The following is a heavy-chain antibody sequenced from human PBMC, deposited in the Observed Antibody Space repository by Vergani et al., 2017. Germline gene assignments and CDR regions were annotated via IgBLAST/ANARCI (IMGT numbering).Heavy chain of an antibody. CDR1: GGSFSGYY. Sequence: QVQLQQWGAGLLKPSETLSLTCAVYGGSFSGYYWSWIRQPPGQGLEWIGEINHSGSTNYNPSLKSRVTISVDTSKNQFSLKLSAVTAADTAVYYCARVWGFKYSYCLDYWGQGTLVTVSS. CDR3: ARVWGFKYSYCLDY. CDR2: INHSGST. V-gene: IGHV4-34*01. J-gene: IGHJ4*02. D-gene: IGHD5-18*01.